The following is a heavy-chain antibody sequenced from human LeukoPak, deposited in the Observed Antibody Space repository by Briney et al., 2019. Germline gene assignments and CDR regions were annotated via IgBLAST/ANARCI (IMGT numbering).Heavy chain of an antibody. CDR3: AADPYYYGSGSYYPNPPAY. CDR1: GFTFASSA. Sequence: GTSVKVSCKASGFTFASSAMQWVRQARGQRLEWIGWIVVSSGNTNYAQKFQERVTITRDMSTSTAYMELSSLRSEDTAVYYCAADPYYYGSGSYYPNPPAYWGQGTLVTVSS. D-gene: IGHD3-10*01. J-gene: IGHJ4*02. CDR2: IVVSSGNT. V-gene: IGHV1-58*02.